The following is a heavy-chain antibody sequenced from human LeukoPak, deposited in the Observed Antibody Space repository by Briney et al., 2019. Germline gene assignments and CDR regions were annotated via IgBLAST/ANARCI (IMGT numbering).Heavy chain of an antibody. CDR3: AKNRKNFDY. CDR1: GFYFGGHA. D-gene: IGHD1-14*01. CDR2: ITYGSDTI. Sequence: GGSLRLSCVASGFYFGGHAMHWLRQAPGKGLEWVAYITYGSDTIFYADSVKGRFTISRDNAKNSLYLQMDSLRAEDTAVYYCAKNRKNFDYWGQGTLVTVSS. V-gene: IGHV3-48*04. J-gene: IGHJ4*02.